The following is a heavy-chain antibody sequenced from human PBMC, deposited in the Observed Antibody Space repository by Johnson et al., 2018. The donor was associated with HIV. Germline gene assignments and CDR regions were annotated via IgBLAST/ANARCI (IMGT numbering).Heavy chain of an antibody. CDR1: GFTFSSYG. Sequence: QVQLVESGGGVVQPGRSLRLSCAASGFTFSSYGMHWVRQAPGKGLEWVAVIWYDGSNKYYADSVKGRFTISRDNSKNTLYLQMNSLRAEDTAVYYCAKAPLSGYEDAFDIWGPGTRVTVSS. V-gene: IGHV3-33*06. D-gene: IGHD3-22*01. CDR3: AKAPLSGYEDAFDI. J-gene: IGHJ3*02. CDR2: IWYDGSNK.